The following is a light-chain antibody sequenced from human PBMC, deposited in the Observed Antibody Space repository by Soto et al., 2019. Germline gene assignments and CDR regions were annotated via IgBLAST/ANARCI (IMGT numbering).Light chain of an antibody. V-gene: IGLV7-43*01. J-gene: IGLJ2*01. CDR3: LLYYGGAVV. CDR2: GTN. Sequence: QAVVTQEPSLTVSPGGTVTLTCASSTGAVTSGYYPNWFQQKPGQAPRALIYGTNNKPSWTPARFSGSLLGGKAALTLSGVQPDDEAEYYCLLYYGGAVVFGGGTKLTVL. CDR1: TGAVTSGYY.